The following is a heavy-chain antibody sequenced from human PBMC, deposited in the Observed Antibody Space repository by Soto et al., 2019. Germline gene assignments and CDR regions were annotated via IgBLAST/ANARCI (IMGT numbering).Heavy chain of an antibody. CDR2: ISTYDGNT. J-gene: IGHJ4*02. D-gene: IGHD2-15*01. Sequence: ASVKVSCQDSGYSFTIYGITWVREAPGQGLEWMGWISTYDGNTNYAQNFQGRVSMARDTSTSTAYMELRSLRSDDTAVYYCARDRGRSCIGGICPFDYWGQGTLVTVSS. CDR3: ARDRGRSCIGGICPFDY. CDR1: GYSFTIYG. V-gene: IGHV1-18*01.